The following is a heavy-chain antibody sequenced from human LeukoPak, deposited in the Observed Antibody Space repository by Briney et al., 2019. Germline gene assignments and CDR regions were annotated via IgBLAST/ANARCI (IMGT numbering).Heavy chain of an antibody. CDR3: ARVRWFGDQQRDYYYMDV. CDR1: GGSISSSSYY. J-gene: IGHJ6*03. D-gene: IGHD3-10*01. Sequence: PSETLSLTCTVSGGSISSSSYYWSWIRQPPGKGLEWIGYIYYSGSTNYNPSLKSRVTISVDTSKNQFSLKLSSVTAADTAVYCCARVRWFGDQQRDYYYMDVWGKGTTVTISS. V-gene: IGHV4-61*01. CDR2: IYYSGST.